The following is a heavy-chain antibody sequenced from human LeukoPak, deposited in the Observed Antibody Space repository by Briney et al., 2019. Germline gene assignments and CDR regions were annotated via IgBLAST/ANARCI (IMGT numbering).Heavy chain of an antibody. CDR1: GGSISSYY. CDR2: IYHGGST. D-gene: IGHD6-19*01. V-gene: IGHV4-59*12. Sequence: SETLSLTCTVSGGSISSYYWSWIRQPPGKGLEWIGYIYHGGSTNYNPSLKSRVTISVDTSKNQFSLKLSSVTAADTAVYYCASRGRYSSGFPNWGQGTLVTVSS. J-gene: IGHJ4*02. CDR3: ASRGRYSSGFPN.